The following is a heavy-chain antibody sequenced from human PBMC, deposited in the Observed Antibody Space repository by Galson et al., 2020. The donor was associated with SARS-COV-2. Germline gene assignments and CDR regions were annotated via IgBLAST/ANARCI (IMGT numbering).Heavy chain of an antibody. J-gene: IGHJ6*02. D-gene: IGHD2-8*01. Sequence: SETLSLTCAVSGGSVSGGGSYWTWIRRHPGKGLEWIGTIYSGGSTYYNPSLKSHLTISLDASKNQFSLTLTSVTAADTAVYYCAREGKDVRSGVPNYFGLDVWGPGTTVTVSS. CDR3: AREGKDVRSGVPNYFGLDV. CDR1: GGSVSGGGSY. CDR2: IYSGGST. V-gene: IGHV4-31*11.